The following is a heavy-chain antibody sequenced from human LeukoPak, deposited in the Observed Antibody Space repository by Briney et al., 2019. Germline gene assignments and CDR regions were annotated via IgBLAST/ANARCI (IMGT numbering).Heavy chain of an antibody. Sequence: GGSLRLSCAASGFTFSSYSMNWVRQAPGKGLEWVSSISSSSNYIYYADSVKGRFTISRDNAKNSLYLQMKSLRAEDTAVYYCARGGIRFLEWLLSLCWGQGTLVTVSS. CDR2: ISSSSNYI. D-gene: IGHD3-3*01. CDR3: ARGGIRFLEWLLSLC. CDR1: GFTFSSYS. J-gene: IGHJ4*02. V-gene: IGHV3-21*01.